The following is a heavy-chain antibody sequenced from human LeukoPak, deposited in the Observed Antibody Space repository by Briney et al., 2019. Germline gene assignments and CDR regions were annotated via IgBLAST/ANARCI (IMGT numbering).Heavy chain of an antibody. CDR2: IYYSGST. V-gene: IGHV4-59*01. D-gene: IGHD6-13*01. CDR1: GGSISSYY. Sequence: SETLSLTCTVSGGSISSYYWSWIRQPPGKGLEWIGYIYYSGSTNYNPSLKSRVTISVDTSKNQFSLKLSSVTAADTAVYYCARVAPRYSSSWYPATFDYWGQGTLVTVSS. CDR3: ARVAPRYSSSWYPATFDY. J-gene: IGHJ4*02.